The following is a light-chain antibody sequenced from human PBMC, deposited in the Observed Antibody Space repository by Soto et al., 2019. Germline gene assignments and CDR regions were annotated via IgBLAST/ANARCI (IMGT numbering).Light chain of an antibody. Sequence: QSVLTQPPSVSGAPGQRVTISCTGSSSNIGAGYDVHWYQQLPGTAPKLLIYGNNNRPSGVPDRFSGSKSGTSASLAITGLKAEDGADYYCQAYDGSLSGSVVGGGTKLTVL. J-gene: IGLJ3*02. CDR1: SSNIGAGYD. V-gene: IGLV1-40*01. CDR2: GNN. CDR3: QAYDGSLSGSV.